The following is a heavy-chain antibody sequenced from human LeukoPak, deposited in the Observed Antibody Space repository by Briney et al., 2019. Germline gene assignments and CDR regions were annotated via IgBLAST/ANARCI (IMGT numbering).Heavy chain of an antibody. Sequence: SETLSLTCTVSGGSISSYYWSWIRQPAGKGLEWIGRIYTSGSTNYNPSLKSRVTMSVDTSKNQFSLKLSSVTAADTAVYYCARVSYSFGELSFDYWGQGTLVTVSS. J-gene: IGHJ4*02. V-gene: IGHV4-4*07. CDR3: ARVSYSFGELSFDY. CDR2: IYTSGST. CDR1: GGSISSYY. D-gene: IGHD3-10*01.